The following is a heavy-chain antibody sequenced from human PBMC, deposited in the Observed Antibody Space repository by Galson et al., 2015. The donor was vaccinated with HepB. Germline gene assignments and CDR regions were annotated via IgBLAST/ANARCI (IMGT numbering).Heavy chain of an antibody. Sequence: SVKVSCKASGYTFTDYYIHWVRQAPGQGLEWMGRIHPHSGGTNYAQNFQGRVTMTRDTSINTAFMELSRLRSDDTVVYYCARATGSGWSDLDYWGQGTLVTVSS. J-gene: IGHJ4*02. CDR2: IHPHSGGT. CDR3: ARATGSGWSDLDY. V-gene: IGHV1-2*05. D-gene: IGHD6-19*01. CDR1: GYTFTDYY.